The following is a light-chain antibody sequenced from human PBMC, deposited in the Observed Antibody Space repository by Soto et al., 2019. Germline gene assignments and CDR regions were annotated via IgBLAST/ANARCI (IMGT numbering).Light chain of an antibody. Sequence: EIRLSQSPATLSVSTGERVTLSCRASQNLHSFLNWYQQRPGQAPRPLIYDGSKRPAGVPDRISGDGSGTDYTLTISSLEPDDFAVYYCQQFNNWPPWTFGQGTKVAIK. CDR2: DGS. J-gene: IGKJ1*01. V-gene: IGKV3-11*01. CDR3: QQFNNWPPWT. CDR1: QNLHSF.